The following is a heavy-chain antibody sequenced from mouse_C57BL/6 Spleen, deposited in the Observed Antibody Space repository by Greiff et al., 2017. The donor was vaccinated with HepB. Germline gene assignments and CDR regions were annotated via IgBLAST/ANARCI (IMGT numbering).Heavy chain of an antibody. D-gene: IGHD2-2*01. CDR1: GYTFTSYW. CDR2: IHPNSGST. Sequence: VQLQQPGAELVKPGASVKLSCKASGYTFTSYWMHWVKQRPGQGLEWIGMIHPNSGSTNYNEKFNSKATLTVDKSSSTAYMQLSSLTSEDSAVYYCANYGYDMGAYWGQGTTLTVSS. CDR3: ANYGYDMGAY. J-gene: IGHJ2*01. V-gene: IGHV1-64*01.